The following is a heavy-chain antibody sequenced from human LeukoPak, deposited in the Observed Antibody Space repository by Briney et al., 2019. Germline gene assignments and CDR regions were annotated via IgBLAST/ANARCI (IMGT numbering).Heavy chain of an antibody. D-gene: IGHD4-23*01. Sequence: GSLRLSCAASEFIFSSYGMSWVRQAPGKGLEWVSAISASGGGTYYADSVKGRFTISRDNSRNTLYLQMNSLRAEDTAIYYCAKEVTPGALLYGPFDYWGQGTLVTVSS. J-gene: IGHJ4*02. CDR1: EFIFSSYG. V-gene: IGHV3-23*01. CDR3: AKEVTPGALLYGPFDY. CDR2: ISASGGGT.